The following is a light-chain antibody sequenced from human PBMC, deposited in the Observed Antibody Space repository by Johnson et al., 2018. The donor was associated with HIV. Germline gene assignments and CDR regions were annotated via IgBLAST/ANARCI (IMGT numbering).Light chain of an antibody. Sequence: QAVLTQPPSVSAAPGQKVTISCSGSSSNVGSSFVSWYRQVPGTAPKLLIYDNNKRPSGIHGRFSGSKSGPSATLGITGLQTGDEADYYCGTWDSSLTSYVFGAVTKVTVL. V-gene: IGLV1-51*01. CDR2: DNN. J-gene: IGLJ1*01. CDR3: GTWDSSLTSYV. CDR1: SSNVGSSF.